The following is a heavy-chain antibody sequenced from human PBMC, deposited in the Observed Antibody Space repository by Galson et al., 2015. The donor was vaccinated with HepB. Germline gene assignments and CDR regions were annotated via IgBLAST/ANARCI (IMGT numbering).Heavy chain of an antibody. CDR3: AKGHVSWSGYYIDY. Sequence: SLRLSCAASGFTFSSCAMTWVRQAPGKGLEWVSGISGGAGATYYADSVKGRFTISRDNSKSTLYLQMNSLRAEDTAAYYCAKGHVSWSGYYIDYWGQGTLVTVSS. V-gene: IGHV3-23*01. CDR2: ISGGAGAT. D-gene: IGHD3-3*01. CDR1: GFTFSSCA. J-gene: IGHJ4*02.